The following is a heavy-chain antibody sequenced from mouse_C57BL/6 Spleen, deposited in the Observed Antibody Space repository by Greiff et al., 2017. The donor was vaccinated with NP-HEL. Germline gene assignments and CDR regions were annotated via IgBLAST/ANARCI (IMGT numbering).Heavy chain of an antibody. J-gene: IGHJ4*01. CDR3: ARRSNYEVDY. CDR1: GFTFSDYG. Sequence: EVNLVESGGGLVKPGGSLKLSCAASGFTFSDYGMHWVRQAPEKGLEWVAYISSGSSTIYYADTVKGRFTISRDNAKHTLFLQMTSLRSEDTAMYYCARRSNYEVDYWGQGTSVTVSS. V-gene: IGHV5-17*01. CDR2: ISSGSSTI. D-gene: IGHD2-5*01.